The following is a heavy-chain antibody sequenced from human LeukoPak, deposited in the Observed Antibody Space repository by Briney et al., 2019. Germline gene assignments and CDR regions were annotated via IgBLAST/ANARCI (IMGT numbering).Heavy chain of an antibody. CDR2: IYYSGST. J-gene: IGHJ5*02. D-gene: IGHD1-26*01. CDR3: ARRKVFGGSYGSNWFDP. V-gene: IGHV4-59*08. Sequence: PSETLSLTCTVSGGSISSYYWSWIRQPPGKGLEWIGYIYYSGSTNYNPSLKSRVTISVDSSKNQLSLKLSSVTAADTSVYYCARRKVFGGSYGSNWFDPWGQGTLVTVSS. CDR1: GGSISSYY.